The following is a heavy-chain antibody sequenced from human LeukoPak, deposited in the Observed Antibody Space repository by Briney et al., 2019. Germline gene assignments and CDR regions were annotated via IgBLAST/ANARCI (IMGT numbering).Heavy chain of an antibody. CDR2: ISYDGSNK. CDR1: GFTVSSNY. CDR3: AREKVWFGELRYYYYGMDV. D-gene: IGHD3-10*01. V-gene: IGHV3-30-3*01. Sequence: PGGSLRLSCAASGFTVSSNYMNWVRQAPGKGLEWVAVISYDGSNKYYADSVKGRFTISRDNSKNTLYLQMNSLRAEDTAVYYCAREKVWFGELRYYYYGMDVWGQGTTVTVSS. J-gene: IGHJ6*02.